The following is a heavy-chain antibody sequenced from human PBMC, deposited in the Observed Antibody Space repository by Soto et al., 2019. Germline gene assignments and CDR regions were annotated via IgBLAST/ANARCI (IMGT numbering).Heavy chain of an antibody. D-gene: IGHD1-7*01. J-gene: IGHJ4*02. CDR3: AKNQERELPRVIDF. V-gene: IGHV3-23*01. CDR1: VLTFINYA. CDR2: MSGSSSTT. Sequence: GWSLRLSCATSVLTFINYAMRWVRQAPGGGLEWVSSMSGSSSTTYYADSVRGRFTISRDRSKNTLYLQMSSLRAEDTALYYCAKNQERELPRVIDFWGQGSQVTVS.